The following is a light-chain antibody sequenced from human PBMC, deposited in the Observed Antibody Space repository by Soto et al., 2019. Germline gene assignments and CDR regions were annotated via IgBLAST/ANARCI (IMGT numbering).Light chain of an antibody. J-gene: IGKJ2*01. Sequence: EIVLTQSPGTLSLSPGERATLSCRASQSVSSSYLAWYQQKPGQAPRLLIYGASSRATGIPDRFSGSGSGTDFTLTISILEPEDFAVYYCQQYGSSPRGYTFGQGTKLEIK. CDR3: QQYGSSPRGYT. CDR2: GAS. CDR1: QSVSSSY. V-gene: IGKV3-20*01.